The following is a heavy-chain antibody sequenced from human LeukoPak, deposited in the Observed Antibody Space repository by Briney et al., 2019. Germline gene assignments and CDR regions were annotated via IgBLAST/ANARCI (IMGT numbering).Heavy chain of an antibody. CDR3: ASIAVAGTARRDY. D-gene: IGHD6-19*01. V-gene: IGHV3-30-3*01. CDR2: ISYDGSNK. J-gene: IGHJ4*02. CDR1: GFTFSSYA. Sequence: GRSLRLSCAASGFTFSSYAMHWVRQAPGKGLEWVAVISYDGSNKYYADSVKGRFTISRDNSKNTLYLQMNSLRAEDTAVYYCASIAVAGTARRDYWGQGTLVTVSS.